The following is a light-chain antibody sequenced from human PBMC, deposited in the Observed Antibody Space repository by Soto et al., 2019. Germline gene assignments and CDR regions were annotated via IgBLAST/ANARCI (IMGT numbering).Light chain of an antibody. J-gene: IGLJ1*01. CDR3: SSYSISTAYL. V-gene: IGLV2-14*01. CDR1: SSDVGGYDY. Sequence: QSALTQPASVSGSPGQSITISCTGTSSDVGGYDYVSWYQLHPGKAPKLMVFEVSNRPSGVSYRCSGSKSGNTASLTISGLQAEDEADYFCSSYSISTAYLFGTGTQLTVL. CDR2: EVS.